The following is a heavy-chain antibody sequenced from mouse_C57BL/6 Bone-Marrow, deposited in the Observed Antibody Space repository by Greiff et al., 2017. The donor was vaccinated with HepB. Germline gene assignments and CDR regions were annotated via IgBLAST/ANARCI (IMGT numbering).Heavy chain of an antibody. CDR2: ISDGGSYT. J-gene: IGHJ2*01. Sequence: EVMLVESGGGLVKPGGSLKLSCAASGFTFSSYAMPWVRQTPEKRLEWVATISDGGSYTYYPDNVKGRFTISRDNAKNNLYLQMSHLKSEDTAMYYCARDLGDGYFDYWGQGTTLTVSS. V-gene: IGHV5-4*01. CDR1: GFTFSSYA. D-gene: IGHD2-3*01. CDR3: ARDLGDGYFDY.